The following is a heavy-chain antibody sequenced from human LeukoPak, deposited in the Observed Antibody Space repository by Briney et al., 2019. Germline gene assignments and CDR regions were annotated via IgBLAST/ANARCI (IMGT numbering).Heavy chain of an antibody. Sequence: PSETLSLTCTVSNYSISNGYYWGWIQQPPGKGLEWIGSVSHSASTYYNPSLRSRVTISVNTSKNQFFLKLTSVTAADTAVYYCARDPPYDSGSYYKNYWGQGTLVTVSS. D-gene: IGHD3-10*01. CDR2: VSHSAST. CDR1: NYSISNGYY. J-gene: IGHJ4*02. V-gene: IGHV4-38-2*02. CDR3: ARDPPYDSGSYYKNY.